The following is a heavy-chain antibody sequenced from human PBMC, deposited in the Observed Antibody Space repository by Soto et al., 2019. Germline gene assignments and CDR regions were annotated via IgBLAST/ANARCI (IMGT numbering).Heavy chain of an antibody. CDR2: IYPGDSDT. D-gene: IGHD6-6*01. Sequence: EVQLVQSGAEVKKPGESLKISCKGSGYSFTSYWIGWVRQMPGKGLEWMGIIYPGDSDTRYSPSFQGKVTISADKSISTADLKWISLKASDTAMYYCARNTPMEYSSSSIYYYYSMDVWGQGTTVTVSS. CDR3: ARNTPMEYSSSSIYYYYSMDV. V-gene: IGHV5-51*01. CDR1: GYSFTSYW. J-gene: IGHJ6*02.